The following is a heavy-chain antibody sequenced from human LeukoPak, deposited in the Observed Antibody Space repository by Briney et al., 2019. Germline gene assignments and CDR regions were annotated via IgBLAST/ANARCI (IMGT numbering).Heavy chain of an antibody. J-gene: IGHJ4*02. D-gene: IGHD3-22*01. CDR3: AKGGDSSGYLPFDY. Sequence: PGGSLRLSCAASGLTFSSYAMSWVRQAPGKGLEWVSAISGSGGRTYYADSVKGRFTISRDNSKNTLYLQMNSLRAEDTAVYYCAKGGDSSGYLPFDYWGQGTLVTVSS. V-gene: IGHV3-23*01. CDR1: GLTFSSYA. CDR2: ISGSGGRT.